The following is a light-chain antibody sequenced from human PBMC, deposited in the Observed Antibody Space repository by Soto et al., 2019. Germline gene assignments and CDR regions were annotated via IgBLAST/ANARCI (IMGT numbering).Light chain of an antibody. CDR3: SSYTSSSTLVV. CDR1: SSDVGGYNY. V-gene: IGLV2-14*01. Sequence: QSALTQPASVSGSPGQSITISCTVTSSDVGGYNYVSWYQQHPGKAPKLMIYDVSNRPSGVSNRFSGSKSGNTASLTLSGLQAEDEADYYCSSYTSSSTLVVFGGGTKVTGL. CDR2: DVS. J-gene: IGLJ2*01.